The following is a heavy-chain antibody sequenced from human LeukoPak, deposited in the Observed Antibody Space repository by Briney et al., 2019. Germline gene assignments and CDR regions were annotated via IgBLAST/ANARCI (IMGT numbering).Heavy chain of an antibody. CDR1: GDSISSSSYY. Sequence: SETLSLTCTASGDSISSSSYYWGWIRQPPGKGLEWIGSIYYSGSTHYNPSLKSRVTISVDTSKNQFSLKLSSVTAADTALYYCARPSSSSYAFDIWGQGTMVTVSS. J-gene: IGHJ3*02. CDR3: ARPSSSSYAFDI. V-gene: IGHV4-39*01. CDR2: IYYSGST. D-gene: IGHD6-6*01.